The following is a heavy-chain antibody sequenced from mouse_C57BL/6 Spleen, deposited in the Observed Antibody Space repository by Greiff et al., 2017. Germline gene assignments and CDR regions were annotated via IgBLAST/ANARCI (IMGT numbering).Heavy chain of an antibody. Sequence: EVKLMESGPGLVKPSQSLSLTCSVTGYSITSGYYWNWIRQFPGNKLEWMGYISYDGSNNSNPSLKNRISITRDTSKNQFFLKLNSVTTEDTATYYCARDTDYGNYAIDYWGQGTTLTVSS. J-gene: IGHJ2*01. CDR2: ISYDGSN. V-gene: IGHV3-6*01. CDR3: ARDTDYGNYAIDY. CDR1: GYSITSGYY. D-gene: IGHD2-1*01.